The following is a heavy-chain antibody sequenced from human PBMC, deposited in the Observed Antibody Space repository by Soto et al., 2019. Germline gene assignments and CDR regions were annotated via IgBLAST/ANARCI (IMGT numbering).Heavy chain of an antibody. V-gene: IGHV4-30-2*01. J-gene: IGHJ5*02. Sequence: LCGGSVHSGGYSWSWIRQPPGKGLEWIGFISPSGSPAYNPSLKSRVTISVDRSNNQISLELSSVTAADTAVYYCARGVLAWGPGTLVTVSS. CDR2: ISPSGSP. CDR1: GGSVHSGGYS. CDR3: ARGVLA. D-gene: IGHD2-8*01.